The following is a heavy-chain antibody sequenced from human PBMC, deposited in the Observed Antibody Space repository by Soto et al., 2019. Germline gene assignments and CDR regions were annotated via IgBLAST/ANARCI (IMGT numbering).Heavy chain of an antibody. Sequence: VQLVESGGGLVQPGRSLRLSCAASGFTFDDYAMHWVRQAPGKGLEWVSGISWNSGSIGYADSVKGRFTISRDNAKNSLYLQMNSLRAEDTALYYCAKDKTGVGELAQFDYWGQGTLVTVSS. CDR1: GFTFDDYA. J-gene: IGHJ4*02. D-gene: IGHD3-16*01. CDR3: AKDKTGVGELAQFDY. CDR2: ISWNSGSI. V-gene: IGHV3-9*01.